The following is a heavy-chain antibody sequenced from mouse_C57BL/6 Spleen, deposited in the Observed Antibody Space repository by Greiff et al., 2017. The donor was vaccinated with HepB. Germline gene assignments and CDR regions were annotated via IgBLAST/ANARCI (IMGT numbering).Heavy chain of an antibody. CDR2: IRNKANGYTT. V-gene: IGHV7-3*01. D-gene: IGHD2-2*01. J-gene: IGHJ4*01. CDR3: ARSSLEVTTYYYAMDY. Sequence: EVKLVESGGGLVQPGGSLSLSCAASGFTFTDYYMSWVRQPPGKALEWLGFIRNKANGYTTEYSASVKGLFTISRDNSQSILYLQMNALRAEDSATYYCARSSLEVTTYYYAMDYWGQGTSVTVSS. CDR1: GFTFTDYY.